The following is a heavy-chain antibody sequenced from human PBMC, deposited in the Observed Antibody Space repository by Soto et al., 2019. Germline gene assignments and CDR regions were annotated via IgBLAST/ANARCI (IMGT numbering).Heavy chain of an antibody. CDR1: GFTFSSYA. D-gene: IGHD5-12*01. V-gene: IGHV3-23*01. CDR3: AKDRGRGYDWFDS. J-gene: IGHJ5*01. CDR2: ISGSGGST. Sequence: EVQLLESGGGLVQPRGSLRLSCAASGFTFSSYAMSWVRQAPGKGLEWVSAISGSGGSTFYADSVKGRFTISRDTSKNTLFLQMNSLRAEDTAVYYCAKDRGRGYDWFDSWGQGTLVTVSS.